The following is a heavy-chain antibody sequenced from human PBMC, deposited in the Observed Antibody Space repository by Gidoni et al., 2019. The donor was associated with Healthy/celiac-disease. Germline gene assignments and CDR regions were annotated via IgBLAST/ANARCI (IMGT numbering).Heavy chain of an antibody. CDR3: TTDPYPQLGSGGYYFDY. J-gene: IGHJ4*02. D-gene: IGHD1-1*01. Sequence: EVQLVESGGGLVKPGGSLRLSCAASGFTFSNAWLSWVRQAPGKGLERVGRIKSKTDGGTTDYAAPVKGRFTISRDDSKNTLYLQMNSLKTEDTAVYYCTTDPYPQLGSGGYYFDYWGQGTLVTVSS. V-gene: IGHV3-15*01. CDR1: GFTFSNAW. CDR2: IKSKTDGGTT.